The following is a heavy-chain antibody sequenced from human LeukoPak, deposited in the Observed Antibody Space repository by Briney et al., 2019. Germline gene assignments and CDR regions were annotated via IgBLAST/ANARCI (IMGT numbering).Heavy chain of an antibody. Sequence: ASVKVSCKASGYTFTSYGINWVRQAPGQGLEWMGWISAYNGNTNYAQKLQGRVTMTTDTSTSTAHMELRSLGSDDTAVYYCARTKADYYYYMDVWGKGTTVTVSS. CDR2: ISAYNGNT. CDR1: GYTFTSYG. D-gene: IGHD2-8*01. CDR3: ARTKADYYYYMDV. J-gene: IGHJ6*03. V-gene: IGHV1-18*01.